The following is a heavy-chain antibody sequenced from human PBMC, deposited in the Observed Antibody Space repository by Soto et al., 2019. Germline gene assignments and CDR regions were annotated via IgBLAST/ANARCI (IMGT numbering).Heavy chain of an antibody. J-gene: IGHJ4*02. CDR3: ASRYCSGGSCYRFDY. D-gene: IGHD2-15*01. Sequence: LCGGSISSGGYYWSWIRQHPGKGLEWIGYIYYSGSTYYNPSLKSRVTISVDTSKNQFSLKLSSVTAADTAVYYCASRYCSGGSCYRFDYWGQGTLVTVSS. V-gene: IGHV4-31*02. CDR2: IYYSGST. CDR1: GGSISSGGYY.